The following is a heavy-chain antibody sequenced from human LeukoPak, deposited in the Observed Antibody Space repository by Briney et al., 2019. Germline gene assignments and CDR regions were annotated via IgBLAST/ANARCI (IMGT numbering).Heavy chain of an antibody. CDR2: ISSSSSYI. V-gene: IGHV3-21*01. CDR1: GFTFSSYS. CDR3: ARAVGDLYYYYYYMDV. J-gene: IGHJ6*03. Sequence: PGGSLRLSCAASGFTFSSYSMNWVRQAPGKGLEWVSSISSSSSYIYYADSVKGRFTISRDNAKNSLYLQMNSLRAEDTAVYYCARAVGDLYYYYYYMDVWGKGTTVTVSS. D-gene: IGHD1-26*01.